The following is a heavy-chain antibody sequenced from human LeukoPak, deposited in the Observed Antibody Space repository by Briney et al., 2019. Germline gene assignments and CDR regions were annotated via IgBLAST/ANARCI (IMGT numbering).Heavy chain of an antibody. CDR3: ARGSSSRGFDY. J-gene: IGHJ4*02. V-gene: IGHV3-66*01. CDR2: IYSGGST. D-gene: IGHD6-6*01. Sequence: PGGSLRLSCAASGFTFSSYEMNWVRQAPGKGLEWVSVIYSGGSTYYPDSVKGRFTISRDNSKNTLYLQMNSLRAEDTAVYYCARGSSSRGFDYWGQGTLVTVSS. CDR1: GFTFSSYE.